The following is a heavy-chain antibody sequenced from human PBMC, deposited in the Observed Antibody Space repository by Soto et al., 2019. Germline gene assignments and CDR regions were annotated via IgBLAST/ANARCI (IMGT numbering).Heavy chain of an antibody. CDR3: TKDIMQWLIREREGHFDY. V-gene: IGHV3-15*07. J-gene: IGHJ4*02. CDR2: IKSKIDGGTT. CDR1: GFTFSNAW. D-gene: IGHD6-19*01. Sequence: EVQLVESGGGLVKPGGSLRLSCAASGFTFSNAWMNWVLQAPGKGLEWVGRIKSKIDGGTTDYAAPVKGRFTISRDDSKNPLYLQMNSLKTEDTAVYYWTKDIMQWLIREREGHFDYWGQGTLVTVSS.